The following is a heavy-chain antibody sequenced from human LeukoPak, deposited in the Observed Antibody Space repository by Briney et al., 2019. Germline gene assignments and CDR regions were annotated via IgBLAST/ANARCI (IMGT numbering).Heavy chain of an antibody. CDR2: INHSGST. CDR1: GGSISSYY. V-gene: IGHV4-34*01. J-gene: IGHJ5*02. CDR3: AKGLRDTSGWWGWFDP. D-gene: IGHD6-19*01. Sequence: SETLSLTCTVSGGSISSYYWSWIRQPPGKGLEWIGEINHSGSTNYNPSLKSRVTISVDTSKNQVSLGLSSVTAADTAVYYCAKGLRDTSGWWGWFDPWGQGTQVTVSS.